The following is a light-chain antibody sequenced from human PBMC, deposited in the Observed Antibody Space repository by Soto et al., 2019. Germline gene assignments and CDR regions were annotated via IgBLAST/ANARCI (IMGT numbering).Light chain of an antibody. CDR1: SSNIGSNT. Sequence: QSVLTQPPSASGTPGQRVTISCSGSSSNIGSNTVNWYQQLPGTAPKLLIYSNNQRPSGVPDRLSGSKSGTSASLAISGLQSEDEADYYCAAWDDSLNGVVFGGGTKRTGL. V-gene: IGLV1-44*01. CDR3: AAWDDSLNGVV. J-gene: IGLJ2*01. CDR2: SNN.